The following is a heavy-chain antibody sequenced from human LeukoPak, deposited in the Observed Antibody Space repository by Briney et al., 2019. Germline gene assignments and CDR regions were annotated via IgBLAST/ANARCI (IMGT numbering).Heavy chain of an antibody. D-gene: IGHD7-27*01. Sequence: GGSLRLSCVASGVSFRTYAMSWVRQAPGKGPDWVSSIRGNGDTFYADSVKGRSTLSRDDSTNTVFLQLNNLRVEDTAIYYCAKANWVSNADAVRWGQGTQVTVSS. J-gene: IGHJ4*02. V-gene: IGHV3-23*01. CDR1: GVSFRTYA. CDR3: AKANWVSNADAVR. CDR2: IRGNGDT.